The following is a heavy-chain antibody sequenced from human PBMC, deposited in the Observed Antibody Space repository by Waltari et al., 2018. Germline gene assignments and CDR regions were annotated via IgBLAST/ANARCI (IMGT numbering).Heavy chain of an antibody. J-gene: IGHJ5*02. Sequence: QVQLVQSGAEVKKPGASVKVSCKASGYTFTSYDITWLRQATGHGPEWMGWVNPNTGNTGYAQKFQDRLSMTTNNSITTAYMELPSLTSDDTAIYYCARGAAPGKGAHWFAPWGQGTLVTVSS. CDR2: VNPNTGNT. D-gene: IGHD6-13*01. V-gene: IGHV1-8*01. CDR3: ARGAAPGKGAHWFAP. CDR1: GYTFTSYD.